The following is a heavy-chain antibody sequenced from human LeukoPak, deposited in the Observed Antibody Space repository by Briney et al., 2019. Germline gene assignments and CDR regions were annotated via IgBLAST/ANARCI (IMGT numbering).Heavy chain of an antibody. D-gene: IGHD6-19*01. CDR3: ARRGWHYYYYMDV. CDR2: IYHSGST. J-gene: IGHJ6*03. Sequence: SETLSLTCTVSGYSISSGYYWGWIRQPPGKGLEWIGSIYHSGSTYYNPSLKSRVTISVDTSKNQFSLKLSSVTAADTAVYYCARRGWHYYYYMDVWGKGTTVTISS. CDR1: GYSISSGYY. V-gene: IGHV4-38-2*02.